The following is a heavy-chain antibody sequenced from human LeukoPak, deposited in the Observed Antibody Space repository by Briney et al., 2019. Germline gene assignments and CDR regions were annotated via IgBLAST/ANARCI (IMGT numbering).Heavy chain of an antibody. D-gene: IGHD5-18*01. V-gene: IGHV4-34*01. J-gene: IGHJ5*02. CDR1: GGSFSGYY. Sequence: PSETLSLTCAVYGGSFSGYYWSWIRQPPGKGLEWIGEINHSGSTNYNPSLKSRVTISVDTSKNQFSLKLSSVTAADTAVYYCARRTVDTAMVGNWLDPWGQGTLVTVSS. CDR2: INHSGST. CDR3: ARRTVDTAMVGNWLDP.